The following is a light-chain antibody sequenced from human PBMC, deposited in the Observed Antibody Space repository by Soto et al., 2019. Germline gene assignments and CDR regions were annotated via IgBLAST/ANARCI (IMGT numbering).Light chain of an antibody. CDR3: QPYGSSGT. CDR2: GAS. CDR1: QSVSNNY. J-gene: IGKJ1*01. V-gene: IGKV3-20*01. Sequence: EILLSQSPGTLSLSPGERATLSCRASQSVSNNYLAWYPQKPGKAPRLLIYGASNTATGIPDRLSGSGSGTDFTLTIRRLEPEDFAVYYCQPYGSSGTFGQGTKVEIK.